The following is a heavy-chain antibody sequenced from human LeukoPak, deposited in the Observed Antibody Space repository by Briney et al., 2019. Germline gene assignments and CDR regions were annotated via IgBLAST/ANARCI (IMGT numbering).Heavy chain of an antibody. CDR2: IIPIFGTG. D-gene: IGHD2-15*01. CDR1: GGTFRNYG. Sequence: SVKLSCKTSGGTFRNYGFTWVRQAPGQGLEWMGGIIPIFGTGKYAQKFQGRVTIIADEFTSTAYMELSSLRSEDTAVYYCASRYCSSGSCFSRDYDYYYMDVWGKGTTVTVSS. V-gene: IGHV1-69*13. CDR3: ASRYCSSGSCFSRDYDYYYMDV. J-gene: IGHJ6*03.